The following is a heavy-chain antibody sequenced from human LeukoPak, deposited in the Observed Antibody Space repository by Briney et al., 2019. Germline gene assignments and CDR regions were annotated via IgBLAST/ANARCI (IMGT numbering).Heavy chain of an antibody. Sequence: TGGSLRLSCAASGFTFSSYSMNWVRQAPGKGLEWVSYISSSSSTIYYADSVKGRFTISRDNAKNSLYLQMNSLRAEDTAVYYCARDRYCSSTSCYWGNYFDYWGQGTLVTVSS. CDR1: GFTFSSYS. CDR2: ISSSSSTI. J-gene: IGHJ4*02. D-gene: IGHD2-2*01. CDR3: ARDRYCSSTSCYWGNYFDY. V-gene: IGHV3-48*01.